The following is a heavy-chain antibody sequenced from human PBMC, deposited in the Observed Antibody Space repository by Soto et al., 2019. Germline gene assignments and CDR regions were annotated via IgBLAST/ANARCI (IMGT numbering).Heavy chain of an antibody. CDR1: GGSISSDDYY. J-gene: IGHJ6*02. D-gene: IGHD4-17*01. Sequence: QVQLQESGPGLVKPSQTLSLTCTVSGGSISSDDYYWNWIRQPPEKGLEWIGYIYYSGSTYYTPSLKSRVTISVDTSKNQFSLMLSSVTAADTAVYYCARVGIEYGDYADPYYYGMDVWCQGTTVTVFS. V-gene: IGHV4-30-4*01. CDR2: IYYSGST. CDR3: ARVGIEYGDYADPYYYGMDV.